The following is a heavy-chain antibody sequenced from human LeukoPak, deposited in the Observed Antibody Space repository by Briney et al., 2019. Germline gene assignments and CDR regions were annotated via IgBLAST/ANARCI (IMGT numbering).Heavy chain of an antibody. Sequence: SETLSLTCTVSGGSISSYYWSWIRQPPGKGLEWIGSIYYSGSTYYNPSLKSRVTISVDTSKNQFSLKLSSVTAADTAVYYCASSLEAQDDAFDIWGPGTMFTVSS. J-gene: IGHJ3*02. CDR1: GGSISSYY. CDR3: ASSLEAQDDAFDI. V-gene: IGHV4-59*12. D-gene: IGHD1-1*01. CDR2: IYYSGST.